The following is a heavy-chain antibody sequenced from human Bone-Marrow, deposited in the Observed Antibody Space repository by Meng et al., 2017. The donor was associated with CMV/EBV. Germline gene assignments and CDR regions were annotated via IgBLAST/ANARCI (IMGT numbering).Heavy chain of an antibody. V-gene: IGHV4-59*08. J-gene: IGHJ4*02. CDR1: GGSISSYY. CDR3: ARQHGYTYGPVYIDY. D-gene: IGHD5-18*01. CDR2: IYYSGTT. Sequence: SETLSLTCTVSGGSISSYYWSWIRQPPGKGLEWIGYIYYSGTTYYNPSLKSRVTMSVDTSKNQFSLKLSSVTAADTAVYYCARQHGYTYGPVYIDYWGRGTLVTVSS.